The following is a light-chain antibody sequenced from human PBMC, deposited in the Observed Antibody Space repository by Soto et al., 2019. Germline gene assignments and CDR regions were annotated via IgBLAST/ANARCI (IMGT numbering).Light chain of an antibody. CDR3: SSSAGSNNFVV. Sequence: QSALTQPPSASGSPGQSVTISCTGTSSDIGGYNSVSWYQQHPGKAPKLMIYEVNKRPSGVPDRFSGSKSGNTASLTVSGIKAEDEADYLCSSSAGSNNFVVFGGGTKLTVL. CDR2: EVN. J-gene: IGLJ3*02. CDR1: SSDIGGYNS. V-gene: IGLV2-8*01.